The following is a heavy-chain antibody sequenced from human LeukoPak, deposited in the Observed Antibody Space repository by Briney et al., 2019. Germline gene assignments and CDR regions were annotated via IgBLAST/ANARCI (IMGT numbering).Heavy chain of an antibody. J-gene: IGHJ4*02. V-gene: IGHV4-34*01. CDR3: ARGHRSSWPRTDYFDY. CDR1: GGSFSGYY. Sequence: SETLSLTCAVYGGSFSGYYWSWIRQPPGKGLEWIGEINHSGSTNYNPSPKSRVTISVDTSKNQFSLKLSSVTAADTAVYYCARGHRSSWPRTDYFDYWGQGTLVTVSS. CDR2: INHSGST. D-gene: IGHD6-13*01.